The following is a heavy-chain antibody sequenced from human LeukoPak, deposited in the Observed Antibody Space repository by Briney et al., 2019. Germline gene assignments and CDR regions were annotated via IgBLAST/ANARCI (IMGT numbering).Heavy chain of an antibody. CDR2: INHSGST. Sequence: SETLSLTCAVYGRSFSGYYWSWIRQPPGKGLEWIGEINHSGSTNYNPSLKSRVTISVDTSKNQFSLKLSSVTAADTAVYYCARGSGYSYGRFDPWGLGTLVTVSS. J-gene: IGHJ5*02. CDR1: GRSFSGYY. CDR3: ARGSGYSYGRFDP. D-gene: IGHD5-18*01. V-gene: IGHV4-34*01.